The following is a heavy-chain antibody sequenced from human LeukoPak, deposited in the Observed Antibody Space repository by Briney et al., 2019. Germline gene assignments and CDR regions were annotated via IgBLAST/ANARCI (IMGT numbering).Heavy chain of an antibody. V-gene: IGHV3-7*04. J-gene: IGHJ4*02. D-gene: IGHD1-26*01. Sequence: PGGSLRLSCAASGIIFSDHWMTWVRQAPGKGLEWVATIKTDGRQIYYVDSVKGRFTISRDNAKNSLFLQMNSLRAEDTAIYFGVRGGGWEMDYWGQGTLATVSS. CDR1: GIIFSDHW. CDR3: VRGGGWEMDY. CDR2: IKTDGRQI.